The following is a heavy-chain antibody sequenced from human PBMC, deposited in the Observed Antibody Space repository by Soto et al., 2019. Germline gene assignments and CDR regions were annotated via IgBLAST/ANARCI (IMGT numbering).Heavy chain of an antibody. D-gene: IGHD2-21*01. CDR1: GYSFTTYW. CDR2: IYPDDSVT. J-gene: IGHJ5*02. CDR3: AVSTEIPYNWFDP. Sequence: PGESLKISCKGSGYSFTTYWIGWVRQMPGKGLEWMGIIYPDDSVTRYSPSFQGQVTISADKSISTAYLQWSSLKASDTAIYYCAVSTEIPYNWFDPWGHGTMVTVSS. V-gene: IGHV5-51*01.